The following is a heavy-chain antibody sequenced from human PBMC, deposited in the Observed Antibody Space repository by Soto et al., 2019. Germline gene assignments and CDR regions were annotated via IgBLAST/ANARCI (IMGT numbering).Heavy chain of an antibody. J-gene: IGHJ4*02. CDR2: IIPILGIA. D-gene: IGHD3-10*01. CDR3: ARVSRSSGYYFDY. V-gene: IGHV1-69*02. CDR1: GGTFSSYT. Sequence: QVQLVQSGAEVKKPGSSVKVSCKASGGTFSSYTISWVRQAPGQGLEWMGRIIPILGIANYAQKFQGRVTXTXDXYTSTAYMELSSLRSEDTAVYYCARVSRSSGYYFDYWGQGTLVPVSS.